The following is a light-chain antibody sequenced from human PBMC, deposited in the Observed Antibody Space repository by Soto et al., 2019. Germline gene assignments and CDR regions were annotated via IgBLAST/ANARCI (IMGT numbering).Light chain of an antibody. Sequence: EILLTQSPGTLSLSPGERATLSCRASQSVSSRYLAWYQQKPGQAPRLLIYGASSRATGIPDRFSGSGSGTDFTLTISRLETEDFAVYYCQQYGSSHTWTFGHGTKVDIK. CDR1: QSVSSRY. CDR3: QQYGSSHTWT. CDR2: GAS. J-gene: IGKJ1*01. V-gene: IGKV3-20*01.